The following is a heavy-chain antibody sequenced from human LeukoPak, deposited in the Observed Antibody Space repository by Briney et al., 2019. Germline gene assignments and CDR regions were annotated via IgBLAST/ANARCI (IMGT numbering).Heavy chain of an antibody. CDR1: GYTFTTYG. Sequence: ASVKVSCKASGYTFTTYGISWLRQAPGQGLEWMGWITAYNGNTNYAQKLQGRVTMTTDTSTSTAYMELRSLRSDDTAVYYCARDRYCSGGSCSTVGLDYWGQGTLVTVSS. V-gene: IGHV1-18*01. CDR2: ITAYNGNT. D-gene: IGHD2-15*01. J-gene: IGHJ4*02. CDR3: ARDRYCSGGSCSTVGLDY.